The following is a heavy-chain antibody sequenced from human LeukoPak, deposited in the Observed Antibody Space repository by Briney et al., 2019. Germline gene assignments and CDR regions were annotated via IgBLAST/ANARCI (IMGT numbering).Heavy chain of an antibody. J-gene: IGHJ4*02. D-gene: IGHD2-21*01. CDR1: GGSISTYY. Sequence: KPSETLSLTCTVSGGSISTYYWSWIRQPPGKGLEWIGYIYYSGSTNYNPSLKSRVTISVDTSKNQFSLKLTSLTAADTAGYYCAKGGKGFPLGLRFDSWGQGTLVSVSS. CDR2: IYYSGST. V-gene: IGHV4-59*01. CDR3: AKGGKGFPLGLRFDS.